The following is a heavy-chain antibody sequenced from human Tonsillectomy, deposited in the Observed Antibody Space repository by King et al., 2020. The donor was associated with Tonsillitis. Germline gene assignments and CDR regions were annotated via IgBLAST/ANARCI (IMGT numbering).Heavy chain of an antibody. J-gene: IGHJ4*02. V-gene: IGHV3-30*04. CDR3: ARGGMAVITKKDY. D-gene: IGHD3-22*01. CDR2: ISYDGSNE. Sequence: VQLVESGGGVVQTGRSLRLSCAASGFTFSSYAMHWVRQAPGKGLEWVAVISYDGSNEYYADSVKGRFTISRDDSKNTLYLQMNSLRAEDTAVYYCARGGMAVITKKDYWGRGTLVTVS. CDR1: GFTFSSYA.